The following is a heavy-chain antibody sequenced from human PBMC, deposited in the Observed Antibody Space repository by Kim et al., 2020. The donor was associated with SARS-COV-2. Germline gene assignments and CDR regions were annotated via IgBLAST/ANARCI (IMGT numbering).Heavy chain of an antibody. Sequence: GGSLRLSCAASGFTVSSNYMSWVRQAPGKGLEWVSVIYSGGSTYYADSVKGRFTISRDNSKNTLYLQMNSLRAEDTAVYYCAGTSGLVLGTYYYYGMDVWGQGTTVTVSS. CDR1: GFTVSSNY. CDR2: IYSGGST. D-gene: IGHD6-19*01. V-gene: IGHV3-53*01. CDR3: AGTSGLVLGTYYYYGMDV. J-gene: IGHJ6*02.